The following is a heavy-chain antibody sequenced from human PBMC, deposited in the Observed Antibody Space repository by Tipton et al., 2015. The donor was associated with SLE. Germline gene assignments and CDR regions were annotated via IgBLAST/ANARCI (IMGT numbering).Heavy chain of an antibody. CDR3: ARVAPTEVFDY. D-gene: IGHD1-1*01. J-gene: IGHJ4*02. Sequence: TLSLTCAVYGESFNGYFWTWIRQPPGKGLEWIAEIIHSGVTNYNPSLRSRVTISVDMSKNQVSLKLSSVTAADTAVYYCARVAPTEVFDYWGQGMLVTVSS. V-gene: IGHV4-34*12. CDR2: IIHSGVT. CDR1: GESFNGYF.